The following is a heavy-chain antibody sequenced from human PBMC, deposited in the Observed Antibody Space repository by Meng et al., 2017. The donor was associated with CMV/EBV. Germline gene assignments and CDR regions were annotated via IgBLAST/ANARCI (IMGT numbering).Heavy chain of an antibody. J-gene: IGHJ4*02. D-gene: IGHD1-26*01. CDR3: AREGRAGGSYYSFDY. V-gene: IGHV1-69*05. Sequence: SVKVSCKASGGTFSSYAISWVRQAPGQGLEWMGGIIPIFGTANYAQKFQGRVTITTDESTSTAYMELSSLRSEDTVVYYCAREGRAGGSYYSFDYWGQGTLVTVSS. CDR1: GGTFSSYA. CDR2: IIPIFGTA.